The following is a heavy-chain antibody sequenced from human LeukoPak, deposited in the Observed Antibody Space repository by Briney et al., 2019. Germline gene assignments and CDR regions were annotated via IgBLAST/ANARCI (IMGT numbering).Heavy chain of an antibody. J-gene: IGHJ5*02. Sequence: AASVKVSCKTSGYTFSDYYIHWIRQAPGQGLEWMGWISAYNGNTNYAQILQGRVTMTTDTSTSTAYMELRSLGSDDTAVYYCARRSGSCGNWFDPWGQGTLVTVSS. CDR2: ISAYNGNT. D-gene: IGHD1-26*01. V-gene: IGHV1-18*04. CDR1: GYTFSDYY. CDR3: ARRSGSCGNWFDP.